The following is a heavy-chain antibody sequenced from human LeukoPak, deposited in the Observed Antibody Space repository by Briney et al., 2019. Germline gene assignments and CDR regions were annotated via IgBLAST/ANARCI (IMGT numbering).Heavy chain of an antibody. D-gene: IGHD3-22*01. CDR3: AKDLVDYYDSNGLRPTGFDY. CDR1: GFTFGNYW. Sequence: PGGSLRLSCEGSGFTFGNYWMTWVRQAPGKGLEWVANIKPNGFETHYADSVEGRFTISRDNAKNSLYLQMNSLRAEDMALYYCAKDLVDYYDSNGLRPTGFDYWGQGTLVTVSS. CDR2: IKPNGFET. V-gene: IGHV3-7*03. J-gene: IGHJ4*02.